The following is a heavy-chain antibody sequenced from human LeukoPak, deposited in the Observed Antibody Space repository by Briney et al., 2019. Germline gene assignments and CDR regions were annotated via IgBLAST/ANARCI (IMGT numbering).Heavy chain of an antibody. CDR2: IRYDGSNK. CDR1: GFTFSSYG. D-gene: IGHD3-10*01. J-gene: IGHJ4*02. V-gene: IGHV3-30*02. Sequence: GGSLRLSCAASGFTFSSYGMHWVRQAPGKGLEWVAFIRYDGSNKYYADSVKGRFTISRDNSKNTLYLQTNSLRAEDTAVYYCAKLVWFGELFADYWGQGTLVTVSS. CDR3: AKLVWFGELFADY.